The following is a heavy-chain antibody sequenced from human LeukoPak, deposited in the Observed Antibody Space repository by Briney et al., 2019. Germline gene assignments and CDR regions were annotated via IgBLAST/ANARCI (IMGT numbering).Heavy chain of an antibody. CDR2: ISGSGGST. D-gene: IGHD3-16*02. CDR3: AKESMDYQDYDYVWGSYRYTRLFDY. CDR1: GFIFSNYA. V-gene: IGHV3-23*01. J-gene: IGHJ4*02. Sequence: GGSLRLSCAASGFIFSNYAMSWVRQAPGKGLEWVSAISGSGGSTYYADSVKGRFTISRDNSKNTLYLQMNSLRAEDTAVYYCAKESMDYQDYDYVWGSYRYTRLFDYWGQGTLVTVSS.